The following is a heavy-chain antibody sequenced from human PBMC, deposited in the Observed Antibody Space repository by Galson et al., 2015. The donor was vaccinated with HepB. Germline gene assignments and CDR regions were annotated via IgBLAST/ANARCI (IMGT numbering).Heavy chain of an antibody. CDR3: ARGGVLAGWYFDL. D-gene: IGHD3-9*01. CDR1: GYTFTTYS. V-gene: IGHV1-18*01. J-gene: IGHJ2*01. CDR2: ISGNSGHT. Sequence: SVKVSCKASGYTFTTYSISWVRQAPGQGLEWMGWISGNSGHTNYAQKLQGRVTMTTDASTSTVYMELRSLRYDDTAVYYCARGGVLAGWYFDLWGRGTLVTVSS.